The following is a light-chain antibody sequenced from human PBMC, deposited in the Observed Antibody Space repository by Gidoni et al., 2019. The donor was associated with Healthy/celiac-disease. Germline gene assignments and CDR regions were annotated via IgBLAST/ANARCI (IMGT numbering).Light chain of an antibody. CDR3: QQYNSYSRT. J-gene: IGKJ2*01. V-gene: IGKV1-5*03. CDR2: KAS. Sequence: DIQLTQSPSTLSASVGDRVTITCRASQSISSWLAWYQQKPGEAPKPLIYKASSLESGVPARFSGSGSGTEFTLTISSLQPDDFATYYCQQYNSYSRTFGQGTKLEIK. CDR1: QSISSW.